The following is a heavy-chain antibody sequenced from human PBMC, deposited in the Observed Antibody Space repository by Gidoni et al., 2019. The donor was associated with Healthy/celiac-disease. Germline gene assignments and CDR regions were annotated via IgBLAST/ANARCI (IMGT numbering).Heavy chain of an antibody. CDR3: ARHQIHCGGDCPIAFDY. CDR1: GGSISSGGYY. V-gene: IGHV4-31*03. Sequence: QVQLQESGPGLVKPSQTLSLTCTVSGGSISSGGYYWSWIRQHPGKGLEWIGYIYYSGSTYYNPSLKSRVTISVDTSKNQFSLKLSSVSAADTAVYYCARHQIHCGGDCPIAFDYWGQGALVTVSS. CDR2: IYYSGST. J-gene: IGHJ4*02. D-gene: IGHD2-21*01.